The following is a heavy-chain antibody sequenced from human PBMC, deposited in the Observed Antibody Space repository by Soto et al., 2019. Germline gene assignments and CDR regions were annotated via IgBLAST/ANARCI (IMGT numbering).Heavy chain of an antibody. Sequence: PSETLSLTCTVSGGSISSYYWSWFRQPPGKGLEWMGYIYYSGSTNYNPPLKRRVTISVDTSKNTFSLKLSSVTAADTAAYYCARDRLGYCSGCSCYQTGWFDPWGQGTLVTVSS. J-gene: IGHJ5*02. D-gene: IGHD2-15*01. CDR1: GGSISSYY. CDR2: IYYSGST. V-gene: IGHV4-59*01. CDR3: ARDRLGYCSGCSCYQTGWFDP.